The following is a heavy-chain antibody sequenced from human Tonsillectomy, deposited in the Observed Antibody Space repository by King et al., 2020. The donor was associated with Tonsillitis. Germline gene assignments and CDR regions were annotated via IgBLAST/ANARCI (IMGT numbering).Heavy chain of an antibody. Sequence: VQLQQWGAGLLKPSETLSLTCAVYGGSFSGYYWTWIRQPPGKGLEWIGEINHSGSTNYNPSLKSRVTISVDTSKNQFSLKLSSVTAADTAVYYCAREDIGYCSSTSCHPNWFDPWGQGTLVTVSS. D-gene: IGHD2-2*01. CDR3: AREDIGYCSSTSCHPNWFDP. J-gene: IGHJ5*02. CDR1: GGSFSGYY. V-gene: IGHV4-34*01. CDR2: INHSGST.